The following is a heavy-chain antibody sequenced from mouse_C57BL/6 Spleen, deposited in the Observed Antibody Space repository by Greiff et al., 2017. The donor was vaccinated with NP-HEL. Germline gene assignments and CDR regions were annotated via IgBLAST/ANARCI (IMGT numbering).Heavy chain of an antibody. Sequence: EVMLVESGGGLVQPGGSLKLSCAASGFTFSDYYMYWVRQTPEKRLEWVAYISNGGGSTYYPDTVKGRFTISRDNAKNTLYLQMSRLKSEDTAMYFCAKTGQGYAMDYWGQGTSVPVSS. V-gene: IGHV5-12*01. CDR1: GFTFSDYY. CDR3: AKTGQGYAMDY. CDR2: ISNGGGST. J-gene: IGHJ4*01.